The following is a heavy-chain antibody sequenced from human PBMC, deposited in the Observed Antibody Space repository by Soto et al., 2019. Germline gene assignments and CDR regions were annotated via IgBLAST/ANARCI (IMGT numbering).Heavy chain of an antibody. CDR1: GFTVSSNY. V-gene: IGHV3-53*01. Sequence: GGSLRLSCAASGFTVSSNYMSWVRQAPGKGLEWVSVIYSGGSTYYADSVKGRFTISRDNSKNTLYLQMNSLRAEDTAVYYCAKGPSTWRWHYFDHWGQGILVTVSS. D-gene: IGHD1-26*01. J-gene: IGHJ4*02. CDR3: AKGPSTWRWHYFDH. CDR2: IYSGGST.